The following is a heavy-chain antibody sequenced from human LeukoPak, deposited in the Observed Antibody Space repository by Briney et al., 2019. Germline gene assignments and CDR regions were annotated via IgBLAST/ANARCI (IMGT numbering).Heavy chain of an antibody. CDR3: ATSMVRGVSKRGAFDI. Sequence: GESLKISCKGSGYSFISYWISWVRQMPGKGLEWMGTIDPSDSYTNYSPSFQGHVTISTDESISTAYLQWSNLKASDTATYYCATSMVRGVSKRGAFDIWGQGTRVTISS. D-gene: IGHD3-10*01. J-gene: IGHJ3*02. V-gene: IGHV5-10-1*01. CDR1: GYSFISYW. CDR2: IDPSDSYT.